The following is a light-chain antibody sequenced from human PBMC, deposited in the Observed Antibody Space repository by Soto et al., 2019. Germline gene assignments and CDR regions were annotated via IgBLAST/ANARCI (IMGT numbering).Light chain of an antibody. CDR3: QQYGSSRWT. CDR2: GAS. CDR1: QSVSSSY. J-gene: IGKJ1*01. V-gene: IGKV3-20*01. Sequence: EIVLTQSPGTLSWSPGERATLSFRASQSVSSSYLAWYQQKPGQAPRLLIYGASSRATGIAARFSGSGSGTDFTLTISRLEPEDFAVYYCQQYGSSRWTFGQGTKVDIK.